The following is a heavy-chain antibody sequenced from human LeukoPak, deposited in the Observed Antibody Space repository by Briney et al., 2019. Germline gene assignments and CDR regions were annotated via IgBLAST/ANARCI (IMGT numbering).Heavy chain of an antibody. J-gene: IGHJ4*02. CDR2: IYPGDSDA. Sequence: GESLQISCKGSGYSFTSYWIGWVRQMPGKGLEWMGIIYPGDSDARYSPSFQGQVTISADKSISTAYLQWSSLKASDTAMYYCARRQLWSQIDYWGQGTLVTVSS. CDR3: ARRQLWSQIDY. V-gene: IGHV5-51*01. D-gene: IGHD5-18*01. CDR1: GYSFTSYW.